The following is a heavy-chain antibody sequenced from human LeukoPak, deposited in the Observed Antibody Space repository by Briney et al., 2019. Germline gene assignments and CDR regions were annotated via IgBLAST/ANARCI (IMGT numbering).Heavy chain of an antibody. CDR2: ISTSGGTT. V-gene: IGHV3-23*01. J-gene: IGHJ4*02. Sequence: PGGSLRLSCAASGFTFSSYVMNWVRLAPGKGLEWVSVISTSGGTTYYADSVKGRFTMSRDNSKNTLYLQMNSLRAEDTAVYYCAKTLYTSAWYRGLDYWGREPLVTFSS. CDR3: AKTLYTSAWYRGLDY. CDR1: GFTFSSYV. D-gene: IGHD6-19*01.